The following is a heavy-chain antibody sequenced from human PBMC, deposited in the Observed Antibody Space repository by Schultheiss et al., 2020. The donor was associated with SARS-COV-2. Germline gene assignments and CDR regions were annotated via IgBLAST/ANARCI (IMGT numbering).Heavy chain of an antibody. V-gene: IGHV3-30*07. CDR1: GVTFSHYW. D-gene: IGHD7-27*01. Sequence: GGSLRLSCAASGVTFSHYWMHWVRQAPGKGLEWVAVISYDGSNKYYADSVKGRFTISRDNAKNSLYLQLNSLRAEDTAVYYCARDLSWGSFDFWGQGTLVTVSS. CDR3: ARDLSWGSFDF. J-gene: IGHJ4*02. CDR2: ISYDGSNK.